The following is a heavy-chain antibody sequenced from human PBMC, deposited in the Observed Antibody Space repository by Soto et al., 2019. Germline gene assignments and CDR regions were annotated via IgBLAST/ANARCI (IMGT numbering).Heavy chain of an antibody. V-gene: IGHV1-3*01. CDR1: GYTFTSYA. D-gene: IGHD1-26*01. CDR2: INAGNGNT. J-gene: IGHJ6*02. CDR3: ARDDTVGATYYYYYGMDV. Sequence: QVQLVQSGAEVKKPGASVKVSCKASGYTFTSYAMHWVRQAPGQRLEWMGWINAGNGNTKYSQKFQGRDTITSNTSASTAYMELSSLRYENTAVYYCARDDTVGATYYYYYGMDVWGQGTTVTVSS.